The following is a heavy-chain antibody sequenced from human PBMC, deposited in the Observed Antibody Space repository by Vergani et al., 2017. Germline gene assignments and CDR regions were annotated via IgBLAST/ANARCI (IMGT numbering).Heavy chain of an antibody. CDR1: GFTFDDYA. CDR3: AKGSWGSSPYFDY. CDR2: ISWNSGSI. V-gene: IGHV3-9*01. D-gene: IGHD6-6*01. J-gene: IGHJ4*02. Sequence: EVQLVESGGGLVQPGRSLGLSCAASGFTFDDYAMHWVRQAPGKGLEWVSGISWNSGSIGYADSVKGRFTISRDNAKNSLYLQMNSLRAEDTALYYCAKGSWGSSPYFDYWGQGTLVTVSS.